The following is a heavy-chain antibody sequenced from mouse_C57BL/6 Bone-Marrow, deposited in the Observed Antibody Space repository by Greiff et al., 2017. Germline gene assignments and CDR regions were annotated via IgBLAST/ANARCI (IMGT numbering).Heavy chain of an antibody. D-gene: IGHD4-1*01. CDR1: GYTFTSYW. V-gene: IGHV1-50*01. J-gene: IGHJ4*01. CDR3: ARDWDEAMDY. CDR2: IDPSDSYT. Sequence: QVQLQQPGAELVKPGASVKLSCKASGYTFTSYWMQWVKQRPGQGLEWIGEIDPSDSYTNYNQKFKGKATLTVDTSSSTAYMQLSSLTSEDSAVYYCARDWDEAMDYWGQGTSVTVSS.